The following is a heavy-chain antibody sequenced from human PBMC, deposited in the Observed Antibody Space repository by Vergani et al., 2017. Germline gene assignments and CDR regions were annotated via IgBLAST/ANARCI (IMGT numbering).Heavy chain of an antibody. CDR1: GFTFSSYA. CDR2: ISYDGSNK. J-gene: IGHJ6*02. V-gene: IGHV3-30-3*01. D-gene: IGHD2-2*01. Sequence: QVQLVESGGGVVQPGRSLRLSCAASGFTFSSYAMHWVRQAPGKGLEWVAVISYDGSNKYYADSVKGRFTISRDNSKNTLYLQMNSLRAEDTAVYYCARDWGPWDIVVVPAGRQGYYGMDVWGQGTTVTVSS. CDR3: ARDWGPWDIVVVPAGRQGYYGMDV.